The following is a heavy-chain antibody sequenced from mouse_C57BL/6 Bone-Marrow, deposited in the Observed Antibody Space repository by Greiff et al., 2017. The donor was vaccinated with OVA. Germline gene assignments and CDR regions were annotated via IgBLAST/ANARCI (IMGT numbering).Heavy chain of an antibody. V-gene: IGHV5-6*01. CDR1: GFTFSSYG. CDR2: ISSGGSYT. CDR3: ARHYDYDYYAMDY. Sequence: VQLKESGGDLVKPGGSLKLSCAASGFTFSSYGMSWVRQTPDKRLEWVATISSGGSYTYYPDSVKGRFTIYRDNAKNTLYRQMSSLKSEDTAMYYCARHYDYDYYAMDYWCQGTSVTVSS. D-gene: IGHD2-4*01. J-gene: IGHJ4*01.